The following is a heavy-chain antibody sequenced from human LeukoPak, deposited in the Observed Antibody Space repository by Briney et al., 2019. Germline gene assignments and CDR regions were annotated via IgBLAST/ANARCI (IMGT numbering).Heavy chain of an antibody. D-gene: IGHD6-19*01. J-gene: IGHJ4*02. CDR2: ISYDGSNK. CDR3: ARDGSIAVALTPSPEPPDY. Sequence: GGSLRLSCEASRFSFSSYFLHWVRQAPGKGLEWVAVISYDGSNKYYADSVKGRFTISRDNSKNTLYLQMNSLRAEDTAVYYCARDGSIAVALTPSPEPPDYWGQGTLVTVSS. V-gene: IGHV3-30*04. CDR1: RFSFSSYF.